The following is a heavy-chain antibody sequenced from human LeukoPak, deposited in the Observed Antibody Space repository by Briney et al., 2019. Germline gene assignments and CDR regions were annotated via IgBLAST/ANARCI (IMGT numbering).Heavy chain of an antibody. D-gene: IGHD6-19*01. J-gene: IGHJ4*02. V-gene: IGHV4-34*01. CDR1: GGSFSGYY. Sequence: PSETLSLTCAVYGGSFSGYYWSWIRQPPGKGLEWIGEINHSGSTNYNPSLKSRVTISVDTSKNQLSLKLSSVTAADTAVYYCARAYSSGWYPDYWGQGTLVTVSS. CDR3: ARAYSSGWYPDY. CDR2: INHSGST.